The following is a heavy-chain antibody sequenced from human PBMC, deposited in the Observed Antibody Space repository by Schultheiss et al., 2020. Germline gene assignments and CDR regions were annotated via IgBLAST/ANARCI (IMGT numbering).Heavy chain of an antibody. CDR2: ISGSSSYI. D-gene: IGHD2-21*01. Sequence: GESLKIPCAASGFTFSTYTMNWVRQAPGKGLEWVSSISGSSSYIYYADSVKGRFTISRGNAKNSLYLQMNSLRAEDTAVYYCARDFVGDGMDVWGQGTTVTVS. J-gene: IGHJ6*02. CDR1: GFTFSTYT. V-gene: IGHV3-21*01. CDR3: ARDFVGDGMDV.